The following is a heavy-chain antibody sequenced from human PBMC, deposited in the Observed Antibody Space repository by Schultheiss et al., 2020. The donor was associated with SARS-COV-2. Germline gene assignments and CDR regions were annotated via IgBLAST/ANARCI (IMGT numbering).Heavy chain of an antibody. D-gene: IGHD6-6*01. J-gene: IGHJ6*02. CDR1: GGSFSGYY. CDR2: INHSGST. CDR3: ARGEYSSSSNYYYGMDV. V-gene: IGHV4-34*01. Sequence: SETLSLTCAVYGGSFSGYYWSWIRQPLGKGLEWIGEINHSGSTNYNPSLKSRVTISVDTSKNQFSLKLSSVTAADTAVYYCARGEYSSSSNYYYGMDVWGQGTTVTVSS.